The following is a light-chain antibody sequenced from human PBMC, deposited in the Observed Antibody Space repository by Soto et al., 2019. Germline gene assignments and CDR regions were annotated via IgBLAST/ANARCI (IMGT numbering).Light chain of an antibody. J-gene: IGLJ2*01. CDR2: EGS. CDR1: SSDVGSYNL. V-gene: IGLV2-23*01. CDR3: CSYAGSSTSVV. Sequence: QPVLTQPASVSGSHGQSITISCTGTSSDVGSYNLVSWYQQHPGKAPKLMSYEGSKRPSGVSNRFSGYKSGNTASLTISGLQAEDEADYYCCSYAGSSTSVVFGGGTKLTVL.